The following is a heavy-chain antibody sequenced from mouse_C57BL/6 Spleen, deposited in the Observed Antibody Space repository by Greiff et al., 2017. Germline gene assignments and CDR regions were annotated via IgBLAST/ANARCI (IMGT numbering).Heavy chain of an antibody. D-gene: IGHD2-4*01. V-gene: IGHV2-2*01. Sequence: QVQLKESGPGLVQPSQSLSITCTVSGFSLTSYGVHWVHQSPGKGLEWLGVIWSGGSTDYNAAFISRLSISKDNSKSQVFFKMNSLQADDTAIYYCARKEAMITYYAMDYWGQGTSVTVSS. CDR2: IWSGGST. CDR3: ARKEAMITYYAMDY. CDR1: GFSLTSYG. J-gene: IGHJ4*01.